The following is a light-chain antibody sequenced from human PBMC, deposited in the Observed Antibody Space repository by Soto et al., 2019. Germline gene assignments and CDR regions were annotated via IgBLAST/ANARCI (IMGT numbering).Light chain of an antibody. CDR2: GTS. CDR1: QSVSNN. V-gene: IGKV3-15*01. CDR3: QQYDNWPRT. J-gene: IGKJ1*01. Sequence: EIVMTQSPATLSVSPGERVTLSCRASQSVSNNLAWYQQKPGQPPRVLIYGTSTRVTGVPARFSGSGAGTEFTLTIGSLQSEDFAIYYCQQYDNWPRTFGQGTTVEIK.